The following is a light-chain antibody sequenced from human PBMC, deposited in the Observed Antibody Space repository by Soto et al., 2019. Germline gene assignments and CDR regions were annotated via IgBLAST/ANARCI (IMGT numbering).Light chain of an antibody. V-gene: IGKV3-15*01. CDR2: GAS. CDR1: QSISTN. CDR3: QQYDKWPLT. Sequence: EIVMTQSPATLPVSPGERASLSCRASQSISTNLAWYQQKPGQAPRLLIYGASTRATGIPARFSGSGSGTEFTLTISSPQSEDFAVYYCQQYDKWPLTFGPGTKVDIK. J-gene: IGKJ3*01.